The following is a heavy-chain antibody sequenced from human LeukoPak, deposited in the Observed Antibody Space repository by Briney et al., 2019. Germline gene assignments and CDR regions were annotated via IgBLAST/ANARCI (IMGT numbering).Heavy chain of an antibody. V-gene: IGHV3-23*01. CDR1: GFSFSTYA. CDR3: AKDMRFDWTPYYFDY. D-gene: IGHD3-9*01. CDR2: VIGNNART. J-gene: IGHJ4*02. Sequence: GGSLRLSCAASGFSFSTYAMNWVRQAPGQGLEWVSVVIGNNARTDYADSVKGRFTISKDSSKNTLYLQMNSLRAEDTAGYYCAKDMRFDWTPYYFDYWGQGNLVTVSS.